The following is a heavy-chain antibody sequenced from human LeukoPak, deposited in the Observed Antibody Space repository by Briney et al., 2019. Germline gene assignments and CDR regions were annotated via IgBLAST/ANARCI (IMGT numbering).Heavy chain of an antibody. J-gene: IGHJ1*01. CDR1: GYTFTSYY. Sequence: ASVKGSCKASGYTFTSYYLHWVRQATGQGLEWMGWINPNSGGTNYAQKFQGRVTMTRDTSISTAYMELSRLRSDDTAEYYCARALYYDSSASYSSSYYYFQDWGQGTLVTVSS. CDR2: INPNSGGT. D-gene: IGHD3-22*01. V-gene: IGHV1-2*02. CDR3: ARALYYDSSASYSSSYYYFQD.